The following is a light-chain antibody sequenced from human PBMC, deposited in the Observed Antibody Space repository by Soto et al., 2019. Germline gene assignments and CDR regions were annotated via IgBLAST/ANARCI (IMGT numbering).Light chain of an antibody. J-gene: IGKJ5*01. Sequence: EIVMTQSPATLSVSPGERDTLSCRARQSVRGNLAWYQQKPGQSPRLLIYGASSRATGIPVRFSGSGSGTEFTLTISSLQSEDFAVYYCQQYNNWPFITCGQGTRLEIK. CDR3: QQYNNWPFIT. CDR2: GAS. CDR1: QSVRGN. V-gene: IGKV3-15*01.